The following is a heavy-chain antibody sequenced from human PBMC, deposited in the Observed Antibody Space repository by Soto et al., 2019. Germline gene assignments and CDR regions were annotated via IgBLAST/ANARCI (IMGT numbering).Heavy chain of an antibody. CDR3: ARDGPFCSGTGCRDYYHYMDF. CDR1: GFSFSDYS. J-gene: IGHJ6*03. D-gene: IGHD2-2*01. CDR2: ISGSTSYI. V-gene: IGHV3-21*01. Sequence: EVQLVESGGGLVKPGGSLRRSCAASGFSFSDYSMNWVRQAPGKGLEWVSSISGSTSYIYYADSLKGRFTVSRDNAEKSMYLQMNSLRAEDTAVYHCARDGPFCSGTGCRDYYHYMDFWGKGTTVIVSS.